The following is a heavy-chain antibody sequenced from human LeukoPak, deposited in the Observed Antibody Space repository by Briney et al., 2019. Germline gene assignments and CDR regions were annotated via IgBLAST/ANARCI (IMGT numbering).Heavy chain of an antibody. CDR1: GFTFSSYE. CDR3: ARVSSSWYVNYYYYMDV. D-gene: IGHD6-13*01. Sequence: GGSLRLSCAASGFTFSSYEMNWVRQAPGKGREWVSYVSSSGSTIYYADSVKGRFTISRDNAKNSLYLQMNSLRAEDTAVYYCARVSSSWYVNYYYYMDVWGKGTTVTVSS. CDR2: VSSSGSTI. J-gene: IGHJ6*03. V-gene: IGHV3-48*03.